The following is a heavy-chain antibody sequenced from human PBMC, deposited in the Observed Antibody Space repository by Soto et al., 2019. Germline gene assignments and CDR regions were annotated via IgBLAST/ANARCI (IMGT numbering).Heavy chain of an antibody. D-gene: IGHD6-13*01. Sequence: ASVKVSCKASGRTFSSYAISWVRQAPGQGLEWMGGIIPIFGTANYAQKFQGRVTITADKSTSTAYMELSSLRSEDTAVYYCARGSRQQRTPNWFDPWGQGTLVTVSS. V-gene: IGHV1-69*06. CDR2: IIPIFGTA. J-gene: IGHJ5*02. CDR3: ARGSRQQRTPNWFDP. CDR1: GRTFSSYA.